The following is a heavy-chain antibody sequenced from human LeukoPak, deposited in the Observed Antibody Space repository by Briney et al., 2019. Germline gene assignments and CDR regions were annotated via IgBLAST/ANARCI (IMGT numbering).Heavy chain of an antibody. CDR3: ARVGYGRVLVLDYFDY. D-gene: IGHD5-18*01. V-gene: IGHV3-43*01. J-gene: IGHJ4*02. Sequence: GGSLRLSCAASGFSFDDYTMHWVRQAPGRGLEWVSLISWEGGSTYYADSVRGRFTISRDNAKNSLYLQMNSLRAEDTAVYYCARVGYGRVLVLDYFDYWGQGTLVTVSS. CDR2: ISWEGGST. CDR1: GFSFDDYT.